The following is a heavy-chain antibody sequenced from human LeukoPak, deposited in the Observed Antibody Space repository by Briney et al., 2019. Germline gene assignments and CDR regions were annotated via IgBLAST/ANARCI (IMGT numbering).Heavy chain of an antibody. CDR3: ARDRESGWLLGPFD. CDR2: ISSGSSTI. V-gene: IGHV3-48*01. CDR1: GFTFSNYN. Sequence: GGSLRLSCAASGFTFSNYNMYWVRQAPGKGLEWVSYISSGSSTIHYADSVKGRFTISRDNAKSSLHLQMNSLRAEDTAVYYCARDRESGWLLGPFDWGQGTLVTVSS. D-gene: IGHD3-22*01. J-gene: IGHJ4*02.